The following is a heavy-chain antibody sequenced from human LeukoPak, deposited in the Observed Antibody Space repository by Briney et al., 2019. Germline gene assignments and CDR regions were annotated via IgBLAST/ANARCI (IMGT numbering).Heavy chain of an antibody. D-gene: IGHD2-2*02. Sequence: GESLRLSCLTSGFTFTTSYMGWVRQAPGKGLGWVAGMNPDGTTVYYVDSVKGRFTVSRDNAKNSLYMQLTNLRVDDTAVHYCASDPPFGAIHYWPQGPLLTV. CDR1: GFTFTTSY. V-gene: IGHV3-7*01. CDR3: ASDPPFGAIHY. J-gene: IGHJ4*02. CDR2: MNPDGTTV.